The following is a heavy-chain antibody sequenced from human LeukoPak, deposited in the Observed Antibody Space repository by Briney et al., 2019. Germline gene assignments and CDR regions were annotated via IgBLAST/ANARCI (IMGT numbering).Heavy chain of an antibody. D-gene: IGHD3-10*01. J-gene: IGHJ1*01. CDR3: AIQKADLITMVRGIIAF. V-gene: IGHV3-7*01. CDR2: IRQDGSEK. Sequence: GGSLRLSCAASGFIFSGYWMSWVRQAPGKGLEWVANIRQDGSEKFYVDSVKGRFTISRDNARNSLYLQMNSLRAEDTAVYYCAIQKADLITMVRGIIAFWGQGTLVTVSS. CDR1: GFIFSGYW.